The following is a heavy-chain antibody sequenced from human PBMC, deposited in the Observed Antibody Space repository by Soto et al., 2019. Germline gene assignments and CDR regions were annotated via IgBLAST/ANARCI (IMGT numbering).Heavy chain of an antibody. CDR3: AKDSGGSYYSRRHVLDY. J-gene: IGHJ4*02. D-gene: IGHD1-26*01. CDR2: IYYTGNT. V-gene: IGHV4-59*11. CDR1: GGSMSSSHY. Sequence: PSETLSLTCTVSGGSMSSSHYWIWIRQSPGKGLEWIGYIYYTGNTNYNPSLQSRVTISLDTSKDQFSLNVRSVTAADTAVYYCAKDSGGSYYSRRHVLDYWGQGTLVTVSS.